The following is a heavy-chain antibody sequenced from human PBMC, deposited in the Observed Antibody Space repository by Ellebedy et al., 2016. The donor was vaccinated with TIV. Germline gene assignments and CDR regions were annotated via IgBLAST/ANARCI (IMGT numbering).Heavy chain of an antibody. V-gene: IGHV4-59*01. CDR2: IYYSGST. J-gene: IGHJ4*02. CDR1: GGSISSYY. CDR3: ASSRGSSSWYAF. D-gene: IGHD6-13*01. Sequence: MPSETLSPTCTISGGSISSYYWSWIRQPPGKGLEWIGYIYYSGSTNYNPSLKSRVTISVDRSKNQFSLKLSSVTAADTAVYYCASSRGSSSWYAFWGQGTLVTVSS.